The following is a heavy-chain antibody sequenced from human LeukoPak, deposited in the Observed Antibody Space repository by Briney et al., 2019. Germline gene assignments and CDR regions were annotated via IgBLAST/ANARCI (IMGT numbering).Heavy chain of an antibody. J-gene: IGHJ4*02. CDR1: GFTFRSYD. V-gene: IGHV3-30*18. Sequence: PGGSLRLSCAASGFTFRSYDMHWVRQAPGKGLQWVAVISYDGSNKYHTDSVKGRFTISRDNSKNTLYLQMNSLRAEDTAVYYCAKDWQLVDYWGQGTLVTVSS. D-gene: IGHD1-1*01. CDR3: AKDWQLVDY. CDR2: ISYDGSNK.